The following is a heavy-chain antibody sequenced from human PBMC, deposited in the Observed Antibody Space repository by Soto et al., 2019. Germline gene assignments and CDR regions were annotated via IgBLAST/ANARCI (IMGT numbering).Heavy chain of an antibody. CDR1: GGSISSGGYY. J-gene: IGHJ6*02. Sequence: PSETLSLTCTVSGGSISSGGYYWSRIRQHPGKGLEWIGYIYYSGSTSYNPSLKSRVTISVDTSKNQFSLKLSSVTAADTAVYYCARGGYYYYYGMDVWGQGTTVTVSS. CDR2: IYYSGST. V-gene: IGHV4-31*03. CDR3: ARGGYYYYYGMDV.